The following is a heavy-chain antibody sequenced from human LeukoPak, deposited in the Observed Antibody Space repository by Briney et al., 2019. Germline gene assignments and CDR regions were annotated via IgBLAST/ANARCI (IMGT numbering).Heavy chain of an antibody. CDR2: IASDGSST. D-gene: IGHD4-23*01. Sequence: GGSLRLSCAASGLIFSNAWMNWVRQAPGKGLVWVSRIASDGSSTTYADSVKGRFSISRDNAKNTLYLQMNSLRVEDTAVYYCARGRPHGNDYWGQGTLVTVSS. V-gene: IGHV3-74*01. CDR1: GLIFSNAW. J-gene: IGHJ4*02. CDR3: ARGRPHGNDY.